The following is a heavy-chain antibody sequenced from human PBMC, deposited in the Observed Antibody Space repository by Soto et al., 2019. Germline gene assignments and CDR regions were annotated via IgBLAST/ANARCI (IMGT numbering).Heavy chain of an antibody. CDR1: GYTFTSYG. D-gene: IGHD1-26*01. CDR2: ISAYNGNT. Sequence: APVKVSCKASGYTFTSYGISWVRQAPGQGLEWMGWISAYNGNTNYAQKLQGRVTMTTDTSTSTAYMELRSLRSDDTAVYYCAREWELTTHFDYWGQGTLVTVSS. V-gene: IGHV1-18*01. J-gene: IGHJ4*02. CDR3: AREWELTTHFDY.